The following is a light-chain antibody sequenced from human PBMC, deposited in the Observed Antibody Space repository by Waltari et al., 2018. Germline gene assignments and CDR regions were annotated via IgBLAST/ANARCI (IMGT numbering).Light chain of an antibody. CDR3: QSADSSVAYRV. Sequence: SYELTQPPSVAVSPGQTARITCSGDALPEQYANWYQQKAGQAPMLVIYKDNERPSGIPERYSGSRSGTIVTLTISGVQAEDEADYYCQSADSSVAYRVFGGGTKLTVL. J-gene: IGLJ3*02. CDR1: ALPEQY. V-gene: IGLV3-25*03. CDR2: KDN.